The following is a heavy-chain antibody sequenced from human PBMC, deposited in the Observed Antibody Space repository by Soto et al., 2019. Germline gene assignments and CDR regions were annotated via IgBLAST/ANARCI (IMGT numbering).Heavy chain of an antibody. CDR3: VRQGIGNLRGLVDV. Sequence: QVQLQQSGPGLVKPSETLSLTCSVSSGPSSSHNWGWIRQPPGRGLEWIGYVYSTGGTSYNPSLKSRVTISADTSTNHLSLTLTSVPAADTAVYYCVRQGIGNLRGLVDVWGQGTTVRVSS. CDR1: SGPSSSHN. V-gene: IGHV4-59*08. CDR2: VYSTGGT. J-gene: IGHJ6*02. D-gene: IGHD1-1*01.